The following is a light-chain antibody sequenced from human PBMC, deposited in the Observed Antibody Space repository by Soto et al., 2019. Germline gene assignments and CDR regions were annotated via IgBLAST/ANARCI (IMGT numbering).Light chain of an antibody. CDR3: QQYYSYPFT. Sequence: AIRMTQSPSSFSASTGDRVTITCRASQGISSYLAWYQQKPGKAPKLLIYAASTLQSGVPSRFRGSVSETDFTRTISCLQSEDFATYYCQQYYSYPFTFGPGTKVDIK. CDR1: QGISSY. J-gene: IGKJ3*01. CDR2: AAS. V-gene: IGKV1-8*01.